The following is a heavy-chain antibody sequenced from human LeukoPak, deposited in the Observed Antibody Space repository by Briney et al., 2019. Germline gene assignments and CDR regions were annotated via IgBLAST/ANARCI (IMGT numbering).Heavy chain of an antibody. Sequence: GGSLRLSCVGSGFTFSSYEMNWVRQAPGKGLEWVATISYDGSNKFYTDSVKGRFTISRDNSKNTLFLQMNSLRAEDTAVYYCAKAESYGDGFHWFDPWGQGTLVTVSS. V-gene: IGHV3-30*18. CDR2: ISYDGSNK. CDR3: AKAESYGDGFHWFDP. D-gene: IGHD4-17*01. CDR1: GFTFSSYE. J-gene: IGHJ5*02.